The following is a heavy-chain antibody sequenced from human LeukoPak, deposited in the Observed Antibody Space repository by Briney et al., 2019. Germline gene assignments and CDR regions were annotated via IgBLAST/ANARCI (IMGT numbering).Heavy chain of an antibody. V-gene: IGHV3-9*01. CDR3: ARVTVTTFSPTDYMDV. D-gene: IGHD4-17*01. CDR2: ISWNSGSI. J-gene: IGHJ6*03. CDR1: GFTFDDYA. Sequence: PGGSLRLSCAASGFTFDDYAMHWVRQAPGKGLEWVSGISWNSGSIGYADSVKGRFTISRDNAKNSLYLQMNSLRAEDTAVYYCARVTVTTFSPTDYMDVWGKGTTVTISS.